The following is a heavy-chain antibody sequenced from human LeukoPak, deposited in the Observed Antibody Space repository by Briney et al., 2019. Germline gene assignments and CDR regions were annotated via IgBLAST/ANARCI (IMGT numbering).Heavy chain of an antibody. D-gene: IGHD6-13*01. Sequence: SETLSLTCTVSGGSISSSSYYWGWIRQPPGKGLEWIGSIYYSGSTYYNPPLKSRVTISVDTSKNQFSLKLSSVTAADTAVYYCARLSSSWSSVASDYWGQGTLVTVSS. CDR1: GGSISSSSYY. CDR2: IYYSGST. CDR3: ARLSSSWSSVASDY. J-gene: IGHJ4*02. V-gene: IGHV4-39*01.